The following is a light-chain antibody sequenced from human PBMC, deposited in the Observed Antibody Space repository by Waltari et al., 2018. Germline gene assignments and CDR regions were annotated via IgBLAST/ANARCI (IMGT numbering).Light chain of an antibody. CDR2: GAS. V-gene: IGKV3-15*01. J-gene: IGKJ3*01. CDR1: QSVSSN. CDR3: QQYNNWPRGFT. Sequence: EIVMTQSPATLSVSPGERATLPCRASQSVSSNLAWYQQKPGQAPRLLIYGASTGATGIPARFSGSGSGTEFTLTISSLQSEDFAVYYCQQYNNWPRGFTFGPGTKVDIK.